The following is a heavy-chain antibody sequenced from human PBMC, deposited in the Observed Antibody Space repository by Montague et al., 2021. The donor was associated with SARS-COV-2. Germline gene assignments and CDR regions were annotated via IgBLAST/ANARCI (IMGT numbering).Heavy chain of an antibody. CDR1: GGSISSYY. V-gene: IGHV4-59*13. J-gene: IGHJ5*02. D-gene: IGHD1-20*01. CDR3: ARTEYNWNDWFDP. CDR2: IFHSGIT. Sequence: SETLSLTCSVSGGSISSYYWSWIRQSPGKGLEWSGYIFHSGITDYNPSLKSRVTISVDMSKNQFSLQLNSATAADSAVYYCARTEYNWNDWFDPWGQGTLVTVSS.